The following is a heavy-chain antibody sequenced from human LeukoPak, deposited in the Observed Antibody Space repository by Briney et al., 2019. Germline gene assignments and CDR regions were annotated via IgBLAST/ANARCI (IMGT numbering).Heavy chain of an antibody. J-gene: IGHJ4*02. V-gene: IGHV3-64D*06. CDR1: GFTFSSYA. CDR2: ISSNGGST. D-gene: IGHD2-15*01. Sequence: GGSLRLSCSASGFTFSSYAMHWVRQAPGKGLEHVSAISSNGGSTYYADSVKGRFTISRDNSKNTLYLQMSSLRAEDTAVYYCVKDWGGYCSGGSCYVYWGQGTLVTVSS. CDR3: VKDWGGYCSGGSCYVY.